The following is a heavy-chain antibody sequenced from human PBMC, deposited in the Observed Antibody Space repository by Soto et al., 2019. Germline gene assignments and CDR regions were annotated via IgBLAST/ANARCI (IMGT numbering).Heavy chain of an antibody. J-gene: IGHJ6*02. CDR3: ARDLEASYYGMDV. V-gene: IGHV3-33*01. Sequence: QVQLVESGGGVVQPGRSLRLSCAASGFTFSSYGMHWVRQAPGKGLEWVAVIWYDGSNKYYADSVKGRFTTSRDNSKNTLYLQMNSLRAEDTAVYYCARDLEASYYGMDVWGQGTTVTVSS. D-gene: IGHD1-1*01. CDR1: GFTFSSYG. CDR2: IWYDGSNK.